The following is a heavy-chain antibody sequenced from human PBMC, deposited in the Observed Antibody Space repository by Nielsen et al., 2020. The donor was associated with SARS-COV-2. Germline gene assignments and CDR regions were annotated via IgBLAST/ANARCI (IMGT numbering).Heavy chain of an antibody. J-gene: IGHJ4*02. CDR2: VKQEGHEK. D-gene: IGHD1-1*01. CDR3: ASDHDWNDVYGGQ. Sequence: GESLKISCAASGFTFSSYTMNWVRQAPGKGLEWVANVKQEGHEKYYVDSVWGRFTISRDNAKSSLYLQMNSLRVEDTGIYYCASDHDWNDVYGGQWGQGTLVTVSS. CDR1: GFTFSSYT. V-gene: IGHV3-7*01.